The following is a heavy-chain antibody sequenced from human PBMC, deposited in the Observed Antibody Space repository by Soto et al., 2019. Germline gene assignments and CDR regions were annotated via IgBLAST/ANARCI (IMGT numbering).Heavy chain of an antibody. CDR2: ISGSGGST. D-gene: IGHD6-13*01. CDR3: AKDRTGYSSSFTYYYYMDV. V-gene: IGHV3-23*01. CDR1: GFTFSSYA. Sequence: GGSLRLSCAASGFTFSSYAMSWVRQAPGKGLEWVSAISGSGGSTYYADSVKGRFTISRDNSKNTLYLQMNSLRAEDTAVYYCAKDRTGYSSSFTYYYYMDVCGKGTTVTVSS. J-gene: IGHJ6*03.